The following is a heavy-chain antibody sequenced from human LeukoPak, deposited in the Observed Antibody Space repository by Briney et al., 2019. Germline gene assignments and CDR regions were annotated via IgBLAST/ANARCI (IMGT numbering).Heavy chain of an antibody. CDR2: INHSGGT. D-gene: IGHD3-3*01. J-gene: IGHJ6*02. V-gene: IGHV4-34*01. CDR1: GGSISSYY. CDR3: ARGPNDFWSGYYSYYYYGMDV. Sequence: SGTLSLTCTVSGGSISSYYWSWIRQPPGKGLEWIGEINHSGGTNYNPSLKSRVTISVDTSKNQFSLKLSSVTAADTAVYYCARGPNDFWSGYYSYYYYGMDVWGQGTTVTVSS.